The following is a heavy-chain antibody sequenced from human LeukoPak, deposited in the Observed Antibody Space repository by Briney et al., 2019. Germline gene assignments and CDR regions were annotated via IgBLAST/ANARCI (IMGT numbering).Heavy chain of an antibody. CDR2: MSSGGTYI. CDR1: GFSFSSFA. Sequence: PGGSLRLSCTASGFSFSSFAMTWVRRAPGEGLEWLASMSSGGTYIYYADSGRGRFTISRDNTENSLYLAMNNLRVEDTAIYYCARDRPTGSSRLFVVQWGQGTPVIVSS. CDR3: ARDRPTGSSRLFVVQ. D-gene: IGHD3-10*01. J-gene: IGHJ4*02. V-gene: IGHV3-21*01.